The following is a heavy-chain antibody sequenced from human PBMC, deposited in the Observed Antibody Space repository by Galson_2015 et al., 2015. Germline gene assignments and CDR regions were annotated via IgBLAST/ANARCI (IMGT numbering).Heavy chain of an antibody. CDR1: EFTFSSYY. CDR3: ARQILDYDFWSGYYPTNFDY. CDR2: FSSTTTYI. J-gene: IGHJ4*01. V-gene: IGHV3-21*01. Sequence: SLRLSCAASEFTFSSYYMSWVRQAPGKGLEWVSSFSSTTTYIYYADSVKGRFTISRDNAKNSLYLQMNSLGAEDTAVYYCARQILDYDFWSGYYPTNFDYWG. D-gene: IGHD3-3*01.